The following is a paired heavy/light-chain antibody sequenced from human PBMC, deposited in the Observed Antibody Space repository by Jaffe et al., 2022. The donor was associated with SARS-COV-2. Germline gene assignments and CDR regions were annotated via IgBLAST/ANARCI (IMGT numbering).Light chain of an antibody. J-gene: IGKJ4*01. CDR3: QQRSNWPPLT. CDR1: QSIGTY. Sequence: EVVLTQSPGTLSLSPGERATLSCRASQSIGTYLAWYQQKPGQAPRLLIYDASYRATGIPARFSGSGSGTDFTLTISSLEPEDFAVYYCQQRSNWPPLTFGGGTKVEI. CDR2: DAS. V-gene: IGKV3-11*01.
Heavy chain of an antibody. CDR3: ARQGPYYDSSVFYDRRFFDY. Sequence: QLQLQESGPGLVKPSETLSLTCTVSGDSIRSGTYYWGWIRQPPGKGLEWIGSIYYDEIAYYNPSLKGRVTLSVDTSKNQFSLELNSVTAADTAIYYCARQGPYYDSSVFYDRRFFDYWGQGTLATVSS. J-gene: IGHJ4*02. CDR1: GDSIRSGTYY. V-gene: IGHV4-39*01. CDR2: IYYDEIA. D-gene: IGHD3-22*01.